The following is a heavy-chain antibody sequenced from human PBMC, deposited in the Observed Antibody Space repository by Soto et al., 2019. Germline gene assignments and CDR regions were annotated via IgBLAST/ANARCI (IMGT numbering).Heavy chain of an antibody. Sequence: GGSLRLSXAASGFTFSTYAMTWFRQAPGKGLEWVSAISADGGATFHADSVKGRFTISRDNSRNTLYLQMNSLRVEDTAVYFCTKLEMSASVYWGQGTQVTVSS. CDR1: GFTFSTYA. CDR3: TKLEMSASVY. CDR2: ISADGGAT. D-gene: IGHD3-3*01. V-gene: IGHV3-23*01. J-gene: IGHJ4*02.